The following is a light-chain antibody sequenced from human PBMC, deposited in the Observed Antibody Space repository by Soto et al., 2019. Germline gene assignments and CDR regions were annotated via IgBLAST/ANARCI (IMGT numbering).Light chain of an antibody. CDR3: QQFGNSLYT. V-gene: IGKV3-20*01. J-gene: IGKJ2*01. Sequence: VLTQSPATLSLSPGERATLSCKASQSVSSSHLAWYQQKVGQPPRLLLHDTSTRATGVPDRFSGSGSGTDFTLTISRLEPEDFAVYYCQQFGNSLYTFGQGTKLDIK. CDR1: QSVSSSH. CDR2: DTS.